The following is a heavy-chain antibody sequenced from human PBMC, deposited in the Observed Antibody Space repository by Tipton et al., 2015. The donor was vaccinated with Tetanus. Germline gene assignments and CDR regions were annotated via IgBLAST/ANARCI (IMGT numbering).Heavy chain of an antibody. Sequence: SSLRLSCAASGFTFSSYGMHWVRQAPGKGLEWVAVISYDGSNKYYADSVKGRFTISRDNSKNTLYLQMNSLRAEDTAVYYCARGSSAMVTVYYYYGMDVWGQGTTVTVSS. CDR3: ARGSSAMVTVYYYYGMDV. CDR1: GFTFSSYG. CDR2: ISYDGSNK. J-gene: IGHJ6*02. D-gene: IGHD5-18*01. V-gene: IGHV3-30*03.